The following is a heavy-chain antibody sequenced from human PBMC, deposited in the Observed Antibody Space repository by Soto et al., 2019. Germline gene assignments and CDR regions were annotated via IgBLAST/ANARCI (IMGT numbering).Heavy chain of an antibody. CDR2: ISGSGGST. Sequence: PGGSLRLSCAASGFTFSSYAMSWVRQAPGKGLEWVSAISGSGGSTYYADSVKGRFTISRDNSKNTLYLQMNSLRAQDTAVYYCAKVRAAAGSRLSPKYFANWGKGTL. CDR1: GFTFSSYA. D-gene: IGHD6-13*01. J-gene: IGHJ4*02. CDR3: AKVRAAAGSRLSPKYFAN. V-gene: IGHV3-23*01.